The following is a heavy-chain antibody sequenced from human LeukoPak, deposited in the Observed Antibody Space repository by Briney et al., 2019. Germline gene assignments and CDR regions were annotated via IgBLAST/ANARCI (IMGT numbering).Heavy chain of an antibody. CDR3: ARTGVVATSYFFDY. V-gene: IGHV4-59*01. Sequence: SETLSLTCTVSGGSISSYYWSWIRQPPGKGLEWIGFIYYSGSANYNPSLRSRVTISVDPSKNQFSLKLTSVTAADTAVYYCARTGVVATSYFFDYWGQGTLVTVSS. D-gene: IGHD5-12*01. J-gene: IGHJ4*02. CDR1: GGSISSYY. CDR2: IYYSGSA.